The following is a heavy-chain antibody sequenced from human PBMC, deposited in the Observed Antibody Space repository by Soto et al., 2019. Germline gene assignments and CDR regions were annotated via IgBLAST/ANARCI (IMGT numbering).Heavy chain of an antibody. CDR3: ARGIYSTSSFFDS. CDR2: IYYSGNT. V-gene: IGHV4-30-4*01. J-gene: IGHJ4*02. CDR1: GDSISTADYY. D-gene: IGHD6-6*01. Sequence: SETLSLTCTVSGDSISTADYYWNWIRQPPGKGLEWIGYIYYSGNTYYIPSLKSRVTISVDTSKNQISLKLNSVTAADTAVYYCARGIYSTSSFFDSWGQGTLVTVSS.